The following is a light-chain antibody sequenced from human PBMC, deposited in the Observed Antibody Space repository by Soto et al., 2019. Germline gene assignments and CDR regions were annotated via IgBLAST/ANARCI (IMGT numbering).Light chain of an antibody. Sequence: QLTQAPSTLSASVGDRVTITCRASQSIGNWLAWYQQKPGKAPNLLIYDASTLENGVPSRFSGSGSGTEFTLTISSLQPEDFATYYCQQYNSYWTFGQGAKVDI. CDR1: QSIGNW. J-gene: IGKJ1*01. CDR3: QQYNSYWT. V-gene: IGKV1-5*01. CDR2: DAS.